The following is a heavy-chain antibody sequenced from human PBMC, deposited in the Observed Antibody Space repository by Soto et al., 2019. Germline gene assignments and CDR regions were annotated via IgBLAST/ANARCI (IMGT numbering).Heavy chain of an antibody. Sequence: QVTLKESGPVLVKPTETLTLTCTVSGFSLSNARMGVSWIRQPPGKALEWLAHIFSNDEKSYSTSLKSRLTIAKDTSKSQVVLTMTNNDPVDTATYYCARMSIAARPYYFDYWGQGTLVTVSS. J-gene: IGHJ4*02. D-gene: IGHD6-6*01. CDR3: ARMSIAARPYYFDY. V-gene: IGHV2-26*01. CDR2: IFSNDEK. CDR1: GFSLSNARMG.